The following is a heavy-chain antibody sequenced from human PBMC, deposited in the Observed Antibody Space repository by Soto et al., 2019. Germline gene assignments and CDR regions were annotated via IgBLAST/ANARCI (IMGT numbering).Heavy chain of an antibody. V-gene: IGHV1-18*01. J-gene: IGHJ4*02. CDR1: GYAFTTYG. CDR2: ISAHNGNT. D-gene: IGHD1-1*01. CDR3: ARGRYGDY. Sequence: QVPLVQSGAEVKKPGASVKVSCQASGYAFTTYGITWVRQAPGQGLEWMGWISAHNGNTNYAQKLQGRVTVTRDTSTSTAYMELRSLRSGDTAVYYCARGRYGDYWGQGALVTVSS.